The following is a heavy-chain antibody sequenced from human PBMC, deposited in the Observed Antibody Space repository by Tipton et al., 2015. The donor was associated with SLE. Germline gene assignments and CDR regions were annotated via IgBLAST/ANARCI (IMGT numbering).Heavy chain of an antibody. CDR1: GYTFTSYG. CDR3: ARALTYYYGSGSYYRFDY. D-gene: IGHD3-10*01. J-gene: IGHJ4*02. V-gene: IGHV1-18*01. Sequence: QLVQSGAEVKKPGASVKVSCKASGYTFTSYGISWVRQAPGQGLEWMGWISAYNGNTNYAQKLQGRVTMTTDTSTSTAYMELRSLRSDDTAVYYCARALTYYYGSGSYYRFDYWGQGTLVTVSS. CDR2: ISAYNGNT.